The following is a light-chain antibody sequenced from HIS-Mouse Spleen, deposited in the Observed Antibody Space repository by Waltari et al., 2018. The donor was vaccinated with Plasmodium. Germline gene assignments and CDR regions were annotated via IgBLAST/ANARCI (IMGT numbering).Light chain of an antibody. CDR1: HLGEKC. J-gene: IGLJ3*02. V-gene: IGLV3-1*01. CDR3: QAWDSSTAV. Sequence: SYELTQPPSVSVSPGQTASITRSGDHLGEKCACWYQQKPGQSTVLVIYQDSKRPSGIPERFSGSNSGNTATLTISGTQAMDEADYYCQAWDSSTAVFGGGTKLTVL. CDR2: QDS.